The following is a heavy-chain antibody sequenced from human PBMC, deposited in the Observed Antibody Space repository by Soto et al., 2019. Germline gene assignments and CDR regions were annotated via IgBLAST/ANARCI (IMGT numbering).Heavy chain of an antibody. V-gene: IGHV4-31*03. CDR3: ARAQVDDQHYDFLRGYYSDY. Sequence: PSETLSLTCTVSGGSISSGGYYWSWIRQHPGKGLEWIGYIYYSGSTYYNPSLKSRVTISVDTSKNQFSLKLSSVTAADTAVYYCARAQVDDQHYDFLRGYYSDYWGQGTLVTVSS. CDR1: GGSISSGGYY. CDR2: IYYSGST. J-gene: IGHJ4*02. D-gene: IGHD3-3*01.